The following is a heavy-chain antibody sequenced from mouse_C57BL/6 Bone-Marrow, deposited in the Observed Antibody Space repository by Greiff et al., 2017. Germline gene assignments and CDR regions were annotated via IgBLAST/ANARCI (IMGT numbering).Heavy chain of an antibody. CDR2: ICPGSGST. J-gene: IGHJ2*01. Sequence: QVQLKQPGAELVKPGASVKMSCKASGYTFTSYWITWVKQRPGQGLEWIGDICPGSGSTNYNEKFKSKATLTVDTSSSTAYMQLSSLTSEDSAVYYCARWDGYYEDYGGQGSTLTVSS. D-gene: IGHD2-3*01. CDR1: GYTFTSYW. CDR3: ARWDGYYEDY. V-gene: IGHV1-55*01.